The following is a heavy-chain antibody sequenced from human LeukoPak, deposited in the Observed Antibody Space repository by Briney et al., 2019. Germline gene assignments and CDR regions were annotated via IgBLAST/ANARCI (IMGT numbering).Heavy chain of an antibody. CDR1: GFTVSSNY. CDR3: AREQGSGSFDY. Sequence: GGPLRLSCAASGFTVSSNYMSGVRQAPGKGLEWVSVIYSGGSTYYADSVKGRFTISRDNSKNTLYLQMNSLRAEDTAVYYCAREQGSGSFDYWGQGTLVTVSS. V-gene: IGHV3-66*01. D-gene: IGHD3-10*01. CDR2: IYSGGST. J-gene: IGHJ4*02.